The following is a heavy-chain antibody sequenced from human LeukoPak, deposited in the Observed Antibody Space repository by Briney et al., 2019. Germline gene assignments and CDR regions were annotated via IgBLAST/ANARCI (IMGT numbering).Heavy chain of an antibody. J-gene: IGHJ5*02. V-gene: IGHV4-39*07. CDR2: IYYSGST. D-gene: IGHD5-18*01. Sequence: SETLSLTCTVSGGSISSSGYYWGWIRQPPGKGLEWIGSIYYSGSTYYNPSLKSRVTISVDTSKNQFSLKLSSVTAADTAVYYCARSYSYGYWFDPWGQGTLVTVSS. CDR1: GGSISSSGYY. CDR3: ARSYSYGYWFDP.